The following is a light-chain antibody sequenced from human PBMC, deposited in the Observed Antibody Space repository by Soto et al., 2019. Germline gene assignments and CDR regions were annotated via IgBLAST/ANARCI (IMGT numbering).Light chain of an antibody. J-gene: IGLJ3*02. V-gene: IGLV2-23*02. CDR2: EDS. Sequence: QSALTQPASVSGSPGQSITISCTGTSSDVGNYNAVSWYQQHPGKAPKLMIYEDSKRPSGVSNRFYDSKSGNTASLTVSGLQAEDEADYYCCSYAGSTTFAVFGGGTKLTVL. CDR1: SSDVGNYNA. CDR3: CSYAGSTTFAV.